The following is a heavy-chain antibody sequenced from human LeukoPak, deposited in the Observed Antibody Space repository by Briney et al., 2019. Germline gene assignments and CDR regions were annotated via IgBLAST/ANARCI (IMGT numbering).Heavy chain of an antibody. D-gene: IGHD3-9*01. CDR1: GGSISSSSYY. CDR2: IYYSGST. Sequence: SETLSLTCTVSGGSISSSSYYWGWIRQPPGKGLEWIGSIYYSGSTYYNPSLKSRVTISVDTSKNQFSLKLSSVTAADTAVYYCARLSYDVLTGYSLDIWGQGTMVTVSS. J-gene: IGHJ3*02. V-gene: IGHV4-39*01. CDR3: ARLSYDVLTGYSLDI.